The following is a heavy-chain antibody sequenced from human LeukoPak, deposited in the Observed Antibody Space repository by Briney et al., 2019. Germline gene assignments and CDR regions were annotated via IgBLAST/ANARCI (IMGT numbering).Heavy chain of an antibody. CDR3: ARELIGYCSSTSCQSYFDY. D-gene: IGHD2-2*01. J-gene: IGHJ4*02. Sequence: PGGSLRLSCAASGFTFSDYYMSWIRQAPGKGLEWVSYISSSGSTIYYADSVKGRFTISRDNSKNTLYLQMNSLRAEDTAVYYCARELIGYCSSTSCQSYFDYWGQGTLVTVSS. CDR1: GFTFSDYY. CDR2: ISSSGSTI. V-gene: IGHV3-11*01.